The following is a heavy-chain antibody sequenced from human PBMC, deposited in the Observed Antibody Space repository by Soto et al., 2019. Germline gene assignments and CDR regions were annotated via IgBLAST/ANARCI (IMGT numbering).Heavy chain of an antibody. CDR3: ESESNDILTGPPWVWYFDL. V-gene: IGHV4-34*01. CDR1: GGAFSGYY. D-gene: IGHD3-9*01. Sequence: QVQLQQWGAGPLRPLETLSLTCGVSGGAFSGYYWAWIRQSPGTGLEWIGEINDRGSINYNPALKSRVSISVDTSKNHYSLNLRSVTAAGPAVYSCESESNDILTGPPWVWYFDLWGRGTLVSV. J-gene: IGHJ2*01. CDR2: INDRGSI.